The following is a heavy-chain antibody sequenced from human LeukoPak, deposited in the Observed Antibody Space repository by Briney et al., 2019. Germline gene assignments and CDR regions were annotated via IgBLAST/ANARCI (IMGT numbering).Heavy chain of an antibody. CDR1: GFTFSSYS. D-gene: IGHD6-19*01. CDR3: ARDRSGIAVAGTRSDY. V-gene: IGHV3-48*02. CDR2: ISSSSSTI. Sequence: PGGSLRLSCAASGFTFSSYSMNWVRQAPGKGLDWVSYISSSSSTIYYADSVKGRFTISRDNAKNSLYLQMNSLRDEDTAVYYCARDRSGIAVAGTRSDYWGQGTLVTVSS. J-gene: IGHJ4*02.